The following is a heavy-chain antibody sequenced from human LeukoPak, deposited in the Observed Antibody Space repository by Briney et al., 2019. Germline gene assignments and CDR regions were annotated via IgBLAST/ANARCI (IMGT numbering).Heavy chain of an antibody. CDR2: ISWNSGSI. Sequence: GRSLRLSCAASGFTFDDYAMHWVRQAPGKGLEWVSGISWNSGSIGYADSVKGRSTISRDNAKNSLYLQMNSLRAEDTALYYCAKGTYGGNSGCFDYWGQGTLVTVSS. CDR3: AKGTYGGNSGCFDY. CDR1: GFTFDDYA. D-gene: IGHD4-17*01. J-gene: IGHJ4*02. V-gene: IGHV3-9*01.